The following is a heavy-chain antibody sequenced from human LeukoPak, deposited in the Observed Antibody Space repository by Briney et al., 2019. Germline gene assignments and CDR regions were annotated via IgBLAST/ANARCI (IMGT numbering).Heavy chain of an antibody. CDR2: ISVGAEYI. CDR1: GFTFSTYV. J-gene: IGHJ4*02. CDR3: ASGPPFLKYFEY. D-gene: IGHD3-3*01. V-gene: IGHV3-23*01. Sequence: GESLKISCAASGFTFSTYVMNWFRQAPGKGLEWVSTISVGAEYIFYADSVKGRFTISRDDSNNALYLQMHSPRAEDTALYYCASGPPFLKYFEYWGQGTLVTVSS.